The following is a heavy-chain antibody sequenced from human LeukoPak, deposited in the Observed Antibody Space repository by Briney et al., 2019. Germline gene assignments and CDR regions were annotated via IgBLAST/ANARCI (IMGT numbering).Heavy chain of an antibody. D-gene: IGHD2-2*01. CDR2: INPNSGDT. V-gene: IGHV1-2*02. CDR3: ARDRTSCYNWFDT. J-gene: IGHJ5*02. Sequence: ASVKVSCKASGYTFTGYYMHWVRQAPGQGLEWMGWINPNSGDTNYAQKFQGRVTMTRDTSISKAYMELSMLTSNDKAMYYCARDRTSCYNWFDTWGQGTLVTVSS. CDR1: GYTFTGYY.